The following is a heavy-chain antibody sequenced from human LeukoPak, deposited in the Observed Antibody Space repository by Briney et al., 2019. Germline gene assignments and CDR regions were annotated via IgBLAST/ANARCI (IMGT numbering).Heavy chain of an antibody. Sequence: GGSLRLSCAASGFTFSSYAMSWVRQAPGKGLEWVSAISGSGGSTYYADSVKGRFTISRDNSKNTLYLQMNSLRAEDTAVYYCAKGTSGRDRNDLDDYWGQGTLVTVSS. CDR2: ISGSGGST. CDR3: AKGTSGRDRNDLDDY. CDR1: GFTFSSYA. J-gene: IGHJ4*02. D-gene: IGHD6-25*01. V-gene: IGHV3-23*01.